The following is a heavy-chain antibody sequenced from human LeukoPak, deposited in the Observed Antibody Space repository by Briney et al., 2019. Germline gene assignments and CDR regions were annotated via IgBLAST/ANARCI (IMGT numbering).Heavy chain of an antibody. CDR3: VGDLPNSGFAFAF. CDR2: ISYDGSNK. CDR1: GLTFITYA. Sequence: GGPLELSFQASGLTFITYAWTWFGQPQARGREGGAVISYDGSNKYYADSVKGRFTVSRDNSKNTLFLQMNSLRAEDTAVYYCVGDLPNSGFAFAFWGQGTLVTVSS. J-gene: IGHJ4*02. V-gene: IGHV3-30-3*01. D-gene: IGHD5-12*01.